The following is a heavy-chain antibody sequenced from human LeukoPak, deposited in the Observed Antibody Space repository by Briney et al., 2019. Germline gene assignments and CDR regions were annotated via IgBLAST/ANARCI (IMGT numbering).Heavy chain of an antibody. Sequence: SETLSLTCTVSGGSISSGGYYWSWIRQPPGKGLEWIGYIYHSGSTYYNPSLKSRVTISVDRSKNQFSLKLSSVTAADTAVYYCASSNWNVLDYWGQGTLVTVSS. CDR3: ASSNWNVLDY. CDR1: GGSISSGGYY. V-gene: IGHV4-30-2*01. J-gene: IGHJ4*02. CDR2: IYHSGST. D-gene: IGHD1-1*01.